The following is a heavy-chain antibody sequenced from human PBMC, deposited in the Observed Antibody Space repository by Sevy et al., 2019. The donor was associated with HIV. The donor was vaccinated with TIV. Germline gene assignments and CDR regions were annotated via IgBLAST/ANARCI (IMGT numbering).Heavy chain of an antibody. D-gene: IGHD3-10*02. CDR1: GFTVSSNY. CDR2: IYSGGST. CDR3: ARDGSSYYYVGGMDV. Sequence: GGSLRLSCAASGFTVSSNYMSWVRQAPGKGLEWVSVIYSGGSTYYADSVKGRFTFSRDNSKNTLYLQMNSLRAEDTAVYYCARDGSSYYYVGGMDVWGQGTTVTVSS. J-gene: IGHJ6*02. V-gene: IGHV3-53*01.